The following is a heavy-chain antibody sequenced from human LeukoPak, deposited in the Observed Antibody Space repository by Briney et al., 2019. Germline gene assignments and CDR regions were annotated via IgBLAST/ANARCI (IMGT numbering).Heavy chain of an antibody. CDR2: IFSSGST. CDR1: GGSISSYY. V-gene: IGHV4-4*07. J-gene: IGHJ3*02. CDR3: ARRKVLPTAVDAFDI. D-gene: IGHD2-2*01. Sequence: SETLSLTCTVSGGSISSYYWSWIRQPPGKGLEWIGRIFSSGSTDYNPSLKSRVTMSVDTSKNQFSLKLTSMTAADTAVYYCARRKVLPTAVDAFDIWGQGTMVTVSS.